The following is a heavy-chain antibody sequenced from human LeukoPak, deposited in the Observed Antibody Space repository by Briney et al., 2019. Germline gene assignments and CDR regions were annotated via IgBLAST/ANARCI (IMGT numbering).Heavy chain of an antibody. CDR1: GGTFSSYA. V-gene: IGHV1-2*02. D-gene: IGHD3-9*01. CDR3: ATGYDILTGVLGY. J-gene: IGHJ4*02. CDR2: INPNSGGT. Sequence: ASVKVSCKASGGTFSSYAISWVRQAPGQGLEWMGWINPNSGGTNYAQKFQGRVTMTRDTSISTAYMELSRLRSDDTAVYYCATGYDILTGVLGYWGQGTLVTVSS.